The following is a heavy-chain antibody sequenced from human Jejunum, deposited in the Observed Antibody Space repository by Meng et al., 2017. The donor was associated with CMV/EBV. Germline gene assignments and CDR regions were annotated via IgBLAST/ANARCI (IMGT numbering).Heavy chain of an antibody. CDR2: ITSSSGTI. CDR1: GFTFSIYR. D-gene: IGHD5-18*01. Sequence: SCAACGFTFSIYRMTWVRRAPGKGLEWISSITSSSGTISYADSVKGRFTIFRDNAKNSLHLQMNSLRADDTAVYYCARDLQLSTWGQGTLVTVSS. V-gene: IGHV3-48*04. J-gene: IGHJ5*02. CDR3: ARDLQLST.